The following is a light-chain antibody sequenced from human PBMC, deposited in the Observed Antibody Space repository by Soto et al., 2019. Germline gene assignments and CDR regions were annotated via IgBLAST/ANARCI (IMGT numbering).Light chain of an antibody. J-gene: IGKJ1*01. V-gene: IGKV3-20*01. CDR3: QQYAVSPET. Sequence: EVVLTQSPAILSLFPGERAALSCRASQDVGSSYLAWYHQKPGQAPRLLIYGASGRARGIPDRFSGSGSGTYFTLTIRGLEPEDFAVYYCQQYAVSPETFGQGTTVEV. CDR2: GAS. CDR1: QDVGSSY.